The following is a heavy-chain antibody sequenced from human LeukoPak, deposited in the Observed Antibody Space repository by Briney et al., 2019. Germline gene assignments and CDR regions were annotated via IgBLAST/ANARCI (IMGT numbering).Heavy chain of an antibody. Sequence: KTSETLSLTCTVSGGSISSGSYYWSWIRQPAGKGLEWIGRIYTSGSTNYNPSLKSRVTISVDTSKNQFSLKLSSVTAADTAVYYCASFEVRGVRWGQGTMVTVSS. CDR3: ASFEVRGVR. J-gene: IGHJ3*01. V-gene: IGHV4-61*02. CDR2: IYTSGST. CDR1: GGSISSGSYY. D-gene: IGHD3-10*01.